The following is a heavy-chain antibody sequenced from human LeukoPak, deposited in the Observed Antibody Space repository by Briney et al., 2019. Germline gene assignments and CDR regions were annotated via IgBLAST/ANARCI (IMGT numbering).Heavy chain of an antibody. CDR2: INPNSGGT. J-gene: IGHJ4*02. CDR3: ARGRYNWNAPPDY. CDR1: GYTFTGYY. D-gene: IGHD1-1*01. Sequence: GASVKVSCTASGYTFTGYYMHWVRQAPGQGLEWMGWINPNSGGTNYAQKFQGWVTMTRDTSISTAYMELSRLRSADTSVYYCARGRYNWNAPPDYWGQGTLVTVSS. V-gene: IGHV1-2*04.